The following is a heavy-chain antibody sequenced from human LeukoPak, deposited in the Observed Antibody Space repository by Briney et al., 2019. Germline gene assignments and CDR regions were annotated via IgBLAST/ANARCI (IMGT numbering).Heavy chain of an antibody. CDR3: ASNLRFLEWLPDS. V-gene: IGHV4-39*01. CDR2: LSYSGST. Sequence: SETLSLTCTVSGGSINSNSFYWGWARQPPGKGLEWIGIGSLSYSGSTYYSPSLKSRITISVDMAKSQSSLKLSSVTAADTAVYNCASNLRFLEWLPDSWGQGTLVTVSS. CDR1: GGSINSNSFY. J-gene: IGHJ4*02. D-gene: IGHD3-3*01.